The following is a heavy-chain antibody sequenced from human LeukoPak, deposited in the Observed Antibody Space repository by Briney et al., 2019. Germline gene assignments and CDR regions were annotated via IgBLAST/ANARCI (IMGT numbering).Heavy chain of an antibody. CDR1: GFTFSSYA. J-gene: IGHJ5*02. Sequence: PGGSLRLSCAASGFTFSSYAMSWVRQAPGKGLEWVSAISGSGGSTYYADSVKGRFTISRDNSKNTLYLQMNSLRAEDTAVYYCAKDRAPYYDFWSGDYVSSGFDPWGQGTLVTVSS. D-gene: IGHD3-3*01. CDR3: AKDRAPYYDFWSGDYVSSGFDP. CDR2: ISGSGGST. V-gene: IGHV3-23*01.